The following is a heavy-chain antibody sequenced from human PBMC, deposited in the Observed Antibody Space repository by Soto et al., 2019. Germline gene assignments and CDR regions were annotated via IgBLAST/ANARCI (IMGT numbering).Heavy chain of an antibody. J-gene: IGHJ5*02. Sequence: PSETLSLTCTVSGGSISSYYWSWIRQPPGKGLEWIGYIYYSGSTNYNPSLKSRVTISVDTSKNQFSLKLSSVTAADTAVYYCARDNESDKIFGVENWCDPWGQGTLVTVSS. CDR3: ARDNESDKIFGVENWCDP. CDR1: GGSISSYY. CDR2: IYYSGST. V-gene: IGHV4-59*01. D-gene: IGHD3-3*01.